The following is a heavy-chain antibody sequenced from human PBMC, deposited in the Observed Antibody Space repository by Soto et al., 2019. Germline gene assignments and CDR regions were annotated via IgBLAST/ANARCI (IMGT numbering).Heavy chain of an antibody. V-gene: IGHV3-64*01. CDR1: GFTFSSYA. Sequence: GGSLRLSCAASGFTFSSYAMHWVRQAPGKGLEYVSAISSNGGSTYYANSVKGRFTISRDNSKNTLYLQMGSLRAEDMAVYYCARASSIRLHAFCGQGTLVTVSS. J-gene: IGHJ4*02. D-gene: IGHD2-21*01. CDR3: ARASSIRLHAF. CDR2: ISSNGGST.